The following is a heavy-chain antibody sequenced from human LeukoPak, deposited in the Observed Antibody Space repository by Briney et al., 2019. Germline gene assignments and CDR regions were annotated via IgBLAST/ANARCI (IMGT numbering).Heavy chain of an antibody. V-gene: IGHV3-23*01. CDR3: AREAWASSGLDY. D-gene: IGHD6-19*01. J-gene: IGHJ4*02. Sequence: GGSLRLSCAASGFTFSSYGMSWVRQAPGKGLEWVSAISGSGGSTYYADPVKGRFTISRDNAKNTLYLQMNSLRAEDTAVYYCAREAWASSGLDYWGQGTLVTVSS. CDR1: GFTFSSYG. CDR2: ISGSGGST.